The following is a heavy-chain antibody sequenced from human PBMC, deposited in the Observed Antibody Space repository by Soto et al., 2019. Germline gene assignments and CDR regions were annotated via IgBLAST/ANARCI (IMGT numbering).Heavy chain of an antibody. CDR3: ARGEDLYFDY. V-gene: IGHV3-48*01. J-gene: IGHJ4*02. CDR2: ISSSSSTI. Sequence: GGSLRLSCAASGFTFSSYSMNWVRQAPGKGLEWVSYISSSSSTIYYADSVKGRFTISRDNAKNSLYLQMNSLRAEDTAVYYCARGEDLYFDYWGQGTLVTVSS. CDR1: GFTFSSYS.